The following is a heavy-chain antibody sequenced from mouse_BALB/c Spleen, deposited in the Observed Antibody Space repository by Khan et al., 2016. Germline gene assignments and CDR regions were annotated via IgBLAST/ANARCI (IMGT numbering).Heavy chain of an antibody. J-gene: IGHJ2*01. Sequence: EVQFQESGPGLVKPSQSLSLTCSVTGYSITSGYYWNWIRQFPGNKLEWMGYISNDGSNNYNPSLKNRISITRDTSKNQFFLKLNSVTTEDTATYYCARGGDYFFDYWGQGTTLTVSS. CDR1: GYSITSGYY. CDR3: ARGGDYFFDY. V-gene: IGHV3-6*02. CDR2: ISNDGSN.